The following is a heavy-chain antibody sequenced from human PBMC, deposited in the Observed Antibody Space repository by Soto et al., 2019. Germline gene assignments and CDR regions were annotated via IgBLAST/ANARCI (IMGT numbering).Heavy chain of an antibody. CDR3: ARGHSTDCSNGVCSFFYNHEMDV. V-gene: IGHV1-2*04. Sequence: ASVKVSCKASGYSFTDYHIHWVRQAPGQGLEWLGRIDPKSGGTSTAQKFQGWVTMTRDRSISTVYMELTRLRSDDTAVYFCARGHSTDCSNGVCSFFYNHEMDVRGQVPTVPVSS. CDR1: GYSFTDYH. CDR2: IDPKSGGT. J-gene: IGHJ6*02. D-gene: IGHD2-8*01.